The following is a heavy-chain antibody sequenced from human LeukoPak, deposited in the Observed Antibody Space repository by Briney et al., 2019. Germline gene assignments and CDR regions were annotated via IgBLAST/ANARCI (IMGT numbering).Heavy chain of an antibody. CDR1: GFTLSTYW. CDR2: INQDGSEK. J-gene: IGHJ4*02. D-gene: IGHD3-10*01. Sequence: PGGSLRLSCAASGFTLSTYWMSWVRQAPGKGLEWVAKINQDGSEKYYVDSVKGRFTISRDNAKNSLYLQMNSLRAEDTAIYYGLRDLGSFDYWGQGTLVTVSS. CDR3: LRDLGSFDY. V-gene: IGHV3-7*01.